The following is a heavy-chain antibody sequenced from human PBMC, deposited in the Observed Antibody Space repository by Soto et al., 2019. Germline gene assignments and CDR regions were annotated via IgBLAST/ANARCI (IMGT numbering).Heavy chain of an antibody. V-gene: IGHV4-4*07. CDR3: ARETVAGTDNWFDP. J-gene: IGHJ5*02. CDR1: GGSISSYY. D-gene: IGHD6-19*01. CDR2: IYTSGNT. Sequence: SETLSLTCTVSGGSISSYYWNWIRQPAGKRLEWIGRIYTSGNTKYNASLKSRVTMSLDTSKRQFSLKLSSVTAADTAVYYCARETVAGTDNWFDPWGQGILVTSPQ.